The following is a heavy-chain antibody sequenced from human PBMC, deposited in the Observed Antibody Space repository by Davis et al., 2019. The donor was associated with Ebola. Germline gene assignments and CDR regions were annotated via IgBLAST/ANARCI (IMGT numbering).Heavy chain of an antibody. V-gene: IGHV1-2*04. D-gene: IGHD3-10*01. J-gene: IGHJ4*02. Sequence: AASVKVSCKASGYTFTSYYMHWVRQAPGQGLEWMGWINPNSGGTNYAQKFQGWVTMTRDTSISTAYMELSRLRSDDTAVYYCARGGVLWFGEPGSYYFDYWGQGTLVTVSS. CDR2: INPNSGGT. CDR1: GYTFTSYY. CDR3: ARGGVLWFGEPGSYYFDY.